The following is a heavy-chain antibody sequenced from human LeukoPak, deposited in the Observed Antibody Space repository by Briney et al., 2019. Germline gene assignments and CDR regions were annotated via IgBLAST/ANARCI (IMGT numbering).Heavy chain of an antibody. CDR1: GFTFSSYD. D-gene: IGHD4-23*01. Sequence: PGGSLRLSCAASGFTFSSYDMHWVRQAPGKGLEWVAVISYDGSNKYYADSVKGRFTISRDNSKNTLYLQMNSLRAEDTAVYYCALSADYGGNPLGYWGQGTGVTVSS. CDR2: ISYDGSNK. J-gene: IGHJ4*02. V-gene: IGHV3-30*03. CDR3: ALSADYGGNPLGY.